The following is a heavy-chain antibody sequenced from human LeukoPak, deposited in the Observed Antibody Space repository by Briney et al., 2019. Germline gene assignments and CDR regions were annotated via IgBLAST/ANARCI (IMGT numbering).Heavy chain of an antibody. J-gene: IGHJ4*02. V-gene: IGHV3-7*01. CDR3: ARDGEGYND. D-gene: IGHD5-24*01. CDR1: GFTFSRYW. CDR2: IKEDGSGT. Sequence: PGGSLRLSCAASGFTFSRYWMSWVRQTPEKGLEWVANIKEDGSGTYYVDSVKGRFTISRDNVKNSLYLQMNSLRVDDTAVYYCARDGEGYNDWGQGTLVTVSS.